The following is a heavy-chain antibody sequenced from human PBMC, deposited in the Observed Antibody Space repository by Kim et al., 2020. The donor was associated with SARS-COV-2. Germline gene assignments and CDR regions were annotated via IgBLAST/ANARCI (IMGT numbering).Heavy chain of an antibody. V-gene: IGHV4-39*07. D-gene: IGHD6-13*01. CDR3: ARAAAQPGVGWYFDL. CDR2: IYYSGST. CDR1: GGSISSSSYY. J-gene: IGHJ2*01. Sequence: SETLSLTCTVSGGSISSSSYYWGWIRQPPGKGLEWIGSIYYSGSTYYNPSLKSRVTISVDTSKNQFSLKLSSVTAADTAVYYCARAAAQPGVGWYFDLWGRGTLVTVSS.